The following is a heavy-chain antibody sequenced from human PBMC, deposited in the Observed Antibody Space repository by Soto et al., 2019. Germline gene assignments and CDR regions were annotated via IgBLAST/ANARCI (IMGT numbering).Heavy chain of an antibody. Sequence: QVQLVQSGAEVQKPGSSVKVSCKAAGCTFSSYAISWVRQAPGQGLEWRGGIIPIFGTANYVQKFQGSVTITADECTSTDYMEQSSLRCEDTAVYYCARVQGLPSIEVACPLACWCQGPLVTASS. J-gene: IGHJ4*02. D-gene: IGHD6-19*01. V-gene: IGHV1-69*01. CDR2: IIPIFGTA. CDR1: GCTFSSYA. CDR3: ARVQGLPSIEVACPLAC.